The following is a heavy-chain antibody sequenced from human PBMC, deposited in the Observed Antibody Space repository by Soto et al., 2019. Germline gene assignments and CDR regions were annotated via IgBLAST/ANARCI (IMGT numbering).Heavy chain of an antibody. CDR3: ARDVRRDGYNYWFDP. V-gene: IGHV1-69*06. CDR1: GGTFSSYA. D-gene: IGHD5-12*01. Sequence: SVKVSCKASGGTFSSYAISWVRQAPGQGLDCIGGIIPIFGTANYAQKFQGRVTITADKSTSTAYMELSSLRSEDTAVYYCARDVRRDGYNYWFDPWGQGTLVTVSS. J-gene: IGHJ5*02. CDR2: IIPIFGTA.